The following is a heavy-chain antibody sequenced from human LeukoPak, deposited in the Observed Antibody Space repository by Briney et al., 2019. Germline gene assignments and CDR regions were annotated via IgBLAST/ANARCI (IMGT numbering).Heavy chain of an antibody. D-gene: IGHD3-10*01. V-gene: IGHV4-31*03. CDR1: GGSISSGGYY. J-gene: IGHJ6*03. CDR2: IYYSGST. CDR3: ARDRVTMVRGVIKNYYYYYMDV. Sequence: PSETLSLTCTVSGGSISSGGYYWSWIRQHPGKGLEWIGYIYYSGSTYYNPSLKSRVTISVDTSKNQFSLKLSSVTAADTAVYYCARDRVTMVRGVIKNYYYYYMDVWGKGTTVTVSS.